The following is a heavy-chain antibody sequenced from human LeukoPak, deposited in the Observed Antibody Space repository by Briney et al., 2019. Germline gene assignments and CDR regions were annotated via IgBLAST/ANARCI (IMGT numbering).Heavy chain of an antibody. J-gene: IGHJ4*02. Sequence: GESLKISCKVSGFSFTTYWIAWVRQVPGKGLEWMGIIYLDDSDIRYSPSFQGQVTISADKSISTAYLQWSSLKASDTAMYYCARGYSYGPVGIAYFDYWGQGTLVTVSS. CDR3: ARGYSYGPVGIAYFDY. V-gene: IGHV5-51*01. CDR1: GFSFTTYW. D-gene: IGHD5-18*01. CDR2: IYLDDSDI.